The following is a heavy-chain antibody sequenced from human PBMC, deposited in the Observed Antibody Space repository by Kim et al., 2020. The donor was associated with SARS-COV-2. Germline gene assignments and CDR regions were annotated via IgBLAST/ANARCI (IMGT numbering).Heavy chain of an antibody. Sequence: GNTNYAQKFQERVTITRDMSTSTAYMELSSLRSEDTAVYYCAAFRGSVGDPWGQGTLVTVSS. J-gene: IGHJ5*02. CDR3: AAFRGSVGDP. D-gene: IGHD3-16*01. CDR2: GNT. V-gene: IGHV1-58*01.